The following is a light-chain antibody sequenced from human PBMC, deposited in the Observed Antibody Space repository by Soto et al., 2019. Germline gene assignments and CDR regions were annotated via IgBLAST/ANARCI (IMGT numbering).Light chain of an antibody. Sequence: DIVMTQSPDSLAVSLGERATINCKSSQRVFYNANNKNYLAWYQQKPGQPPKLLIYWASTRESGVPDRFSGSGSGTDFTLTISSLQAEDVAVYYCQQYYSTPPLTFGGGTKVEIK. CDR3: QQYYSTPPLT. CDR2: WAS. J-gene: IGKJ4*01. CDR1: QRVFYNANNKNY. V-gene: IGKV4-1*01.